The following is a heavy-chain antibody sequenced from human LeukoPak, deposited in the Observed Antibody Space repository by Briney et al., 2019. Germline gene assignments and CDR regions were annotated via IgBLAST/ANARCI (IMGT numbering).Heavy chain of an antibody. Sequence: GESLKISCKGSGYSFTSYWIGWVRQMPGKGLEWRGIIYPGDSDTRYSPSFQGQVTISADKSISTAYLQWSSLKASDTAMYYCARQTDVVVVPAATYYYYGMDVWGEATTVTVSS. V-gene: IGHV5-51*01. D-gene: IGHD2-2*01. CDR2: IYPGDSDT. CDR1: GYSFTSYW. J-gene: IGHJ6*04. CDR3: ARQTDVVVVPAATYYYYGMDV.